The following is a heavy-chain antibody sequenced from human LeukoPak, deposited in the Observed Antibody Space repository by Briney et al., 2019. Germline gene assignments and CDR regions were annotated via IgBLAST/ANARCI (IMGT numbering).Heavy chain of an antibody. V-gene: IGHV3-30*02. J-gene: IGHJ4*02. D-gene: IGHD1-26*01. CDR1: GFTFSSYG. CDR2: IRYDGSNK. Sequence: PGGSLRLSCAASGFTFSSYGMHWVRQAPGKGLEWVAFIRYDGSNKYYADSVKGRFTISRDNSKNTLYLQMNSLRAEDTAVYYCAKGKWELRGLLDYFDYWGQGTLVTVSS. CDR3: AKGKWELRGLLDYFDY.